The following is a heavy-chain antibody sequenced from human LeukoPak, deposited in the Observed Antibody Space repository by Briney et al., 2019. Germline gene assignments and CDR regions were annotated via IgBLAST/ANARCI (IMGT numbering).Heavy chain of an antibody. D-gene: IGHD5-12*01. CDR1: GFTFSSYG. J-gene: IGHJ4*02. V-gene: IGHV3-30*18. Sequence: PGGSLRLSCAASGFTFSSYGMHWVRQAPGKGLEWVAVISYDGSNKYYADSAKGRFTISRDNSKNTLYLQMNSLRAEDTAVYYCANSVVDIVATITHFHLDVNYWGQGTLVTVSS. CDR2: ISYDGSNK. CDR3: ANSVVDIVATITHFHLDVNY.